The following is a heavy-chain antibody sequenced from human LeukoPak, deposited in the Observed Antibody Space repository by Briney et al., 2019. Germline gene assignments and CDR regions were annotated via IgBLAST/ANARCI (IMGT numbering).Heavy chain of an antibody. Sequence: GGSLRLSCAASGFTFSSYSMNWVRQPPGKGLEWVGRTRNKANSYTREYAASVKGRFIISRDDSENSLYLQINSLTTEDTAVYYCVSARDTSGWRNFDYWGQGTLVTVSS. D-gene: IGHD6-19*01. V-gene: IGHV3-72*01. CDR3: VSARDTSGWRNFDY. J-gene: IGHJ4*02. CDR1: GFTFSSYS. CDR2: TRNKANSYTR.